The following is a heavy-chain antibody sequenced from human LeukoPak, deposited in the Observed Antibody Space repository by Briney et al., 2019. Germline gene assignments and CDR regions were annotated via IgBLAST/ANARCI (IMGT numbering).Heavy chain of an antibody. D-gene: IGHD3-10*01. CDR2: IYYSGST. CDR1: GGSISSGGYF. V-gene: IGHV4-31*03. Sequence: PSETLSLTCTVSGGSISSGGYFWSWIRQHPGKGLEWIGYIYYSGSTYYNPSLKSRVTISVDTSKNQFSLKLSSVTAADTAVYYCARIQIGVASRNFDYWGQGTLVTVSP. CDR3: ARIQIGVASRNFDY. J-gene: IGHJ4*02.